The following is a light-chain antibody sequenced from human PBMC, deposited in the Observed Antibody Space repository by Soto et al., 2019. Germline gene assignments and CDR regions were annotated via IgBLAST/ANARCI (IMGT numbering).Light chain of an antibody. CDR3: QQYGGSPRT. V-gene: IGKV3-20*01. Sequence: EIVLTQSPGTLSLSPGERATLSCRASQSVTGSYLAWYQHKPGQPPRLLIYGASNRATGIPDRFSGSGSGTDFTLTISRLEPEDFAVYYCQQYGGSPRTFGQGTKVDIK. CDR2: GAS. J-gene: IGKJ1*01. CDR1: QSVTGSY.